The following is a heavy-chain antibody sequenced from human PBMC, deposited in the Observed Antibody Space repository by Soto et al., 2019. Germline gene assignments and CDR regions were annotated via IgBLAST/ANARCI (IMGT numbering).Heavy chain of an antibody. CDR3: ARADGGSYYSYGMDV. D-gene: IGHD2-15*01. CDR1: GGTFSSYT. J-gene: IGHJ6*02. V-gene: IGHV1-69*02. Sequence: QVQLVQSGAEVKKPGSSVKVSCKASGGTFSSYTISWVRQAPGQGLEWMGRIIPILGIANYAQKFQGRVTITADKSTSTAYMELSSLRSEDTAVYYCARADGGSYYSYGMDVWGQGTTVTVSS. CDR2: IIPILGIA.